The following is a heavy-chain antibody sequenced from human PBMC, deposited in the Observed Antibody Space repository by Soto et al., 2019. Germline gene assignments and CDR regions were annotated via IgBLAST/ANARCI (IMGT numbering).Heavy chain of an antibody. CDR2: INHSGST. D-gene: IGHD3-22*01. V-gene: IGHV4-34*01. CDR3: ARGPKYYYDSSGYYRGADY. J-gene: IGHJ4*02. CDR1: GGSFSGYY. Sequence: PSETLSLTCAVYGGSFSGYYWSWIRQPPGKGLEWIGEINHSGSTNYNPSLKSRVTISVDTSKNQFSLKLSSVPAADTAVYYCARGPKYYYDSSGYYRGADYWGQGTLVTVSS.